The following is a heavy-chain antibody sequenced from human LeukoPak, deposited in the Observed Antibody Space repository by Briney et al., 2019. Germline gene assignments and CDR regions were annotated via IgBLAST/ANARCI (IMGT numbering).Heavy chain of an antibody. D-gene: IGHD6-19*01. J-gene: IGHJ3*02. Sequence: ASVKVSCKASGYTFTSYYMHWVRQAPGQGLEWMGIINPSGGSTSYAQKFQGRVTITRDTSASTAYMELSSLRSEDTAVYYCARDGDYSSGWYSPDAFDIWGQGTMVTVSS. CDR2: INPSGGST. CDR3: ARDGDYSSGWYSPDAFDI. V-gene: IGHV1-46*01. CDR1: GYTFTSYY.